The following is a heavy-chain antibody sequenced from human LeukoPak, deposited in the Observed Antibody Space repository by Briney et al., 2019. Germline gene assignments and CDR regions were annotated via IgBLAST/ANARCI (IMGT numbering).Heavy chain of an antibody. CDR3: AREDYAMVRVGYYFDY. J-gene: IGHJ4*02. CDR2: IWYDGSNK. Sequence: PGGSLRLSCAASGFTFSSYGMHWVRQAPGKGLEWVAVIWYDGSNKYYADSVKGRFTISRDNSKNTLYLQMNSLRAEDTAVYYCAREDYAMVRVGYYFDYWGQGTLVTVSS. D-gene: IGHD3-10*01. V-gene: IGHV3-33*08. CDR1: GFTFSSYG.